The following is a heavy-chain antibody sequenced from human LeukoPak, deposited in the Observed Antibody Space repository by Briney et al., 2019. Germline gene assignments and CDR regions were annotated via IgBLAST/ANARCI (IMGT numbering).Heavy chain of an antibody. J-gene: IGHJ4*02. D-gene: IGHD3-22*01. V-gene: IGHV3-74*01. CDR2: INSDGSST. Sequence: PGGSLRLSCAASGFTFSSYWMHWVRRAPGKGLVWVSRINSDGSSTSYADSVKGRFTISRDNAKNTLYLQTNSLRAEDTAVYYCARAYYYDSSGYYPFDYWGQGTLVTVSS. CDR3: ARAYYYDSSGYYPFDY. CDR1: GFTFSSYW.